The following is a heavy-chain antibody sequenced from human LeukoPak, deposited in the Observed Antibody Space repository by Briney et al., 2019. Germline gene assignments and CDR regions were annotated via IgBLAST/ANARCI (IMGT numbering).Heavy chain of an antibody. CDR3: AKDWAATVRGTDY. CDR2: INWNSDNI. D-gene: IGHD4-17*01. Sequence: PGRSLRLSCAASGYTFDDYAMHWVRQAPGKGLEWVSGINWNSDNIGYADPVKGRFTISRDNAKNSLYLQMNSLRAEDTALYYCAKDWAATVRGTDYWGQGTLVTVSS. CDR1: GYTFDDYA. V-gene: IGHV3-9*01. J-gene: IGHJ4*02.